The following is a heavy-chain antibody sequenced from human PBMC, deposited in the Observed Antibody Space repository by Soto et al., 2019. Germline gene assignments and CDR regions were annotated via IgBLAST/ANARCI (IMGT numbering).Heavy chain of an antibody. CDR3: ARDGKDDGSSWYGDYGMDV. CDR1: GYTFTGYY. CDR2: INPNSGGT. Sequence: GASVKVSCKASGYTFTGYYMHWVRQAPGQGLEWMGWINPNSGGTNYAQKFQGWVTMTRDTSISTAYMELSRLRSDDTAVYYCARDGKDDGSSWYGDYGMDVWGQGTTVTVSS. V-gene: IGHV1-2*04. D-gene: IGHD6-13*01. J-gene: IGHJ6*02.